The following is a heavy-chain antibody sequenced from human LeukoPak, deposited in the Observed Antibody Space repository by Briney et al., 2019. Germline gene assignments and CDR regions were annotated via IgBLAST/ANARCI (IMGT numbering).Heavy chain of an antibody. CDR2: IYSGGTT. D-gene: IGHD5-18*01. CDR3: ARDLSGVTGYTYGRGIDY. V-gene: IGHV3-53*01. CDR1: GFSFSSNY. J-gene: IGHJ4*02. Sequence: GGSLRLSCAASGFSFSSNYVSWVRQAPGKGLEWVSVIYSGGTTYYADSIKGRFTISRDNSKNTLYLQMNSLRAEDTAVYYCARDLSGVTGYTYGRGIDYWGQGTLVTVSS.